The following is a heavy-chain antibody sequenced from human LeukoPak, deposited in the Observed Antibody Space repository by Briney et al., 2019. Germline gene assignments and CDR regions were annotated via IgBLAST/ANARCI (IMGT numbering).Heavy chain of an antibody. V-gene: IGHV4-38-2*01. CDR3: ARSTGNFYSWFDP. D-gene: IGHD3-10*01. CDR2: IYHSGST. J-gene: IGHJ5*02. CDR1: GYSISSDYY. Sequence: SETLSLTCDVSGYSISSDYYWGWIRPPPGKGLEWIGSIYHSGSTYYNPSLKSRVTISVDTSKNQFSLKLSSVTAADTAVYYCARSTGNFYSWFDPWGQGTLATVSS.